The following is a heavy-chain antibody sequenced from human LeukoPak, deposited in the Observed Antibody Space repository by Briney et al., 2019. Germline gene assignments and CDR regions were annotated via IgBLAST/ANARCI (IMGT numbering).Heavy chain of an antibody. CDR3: ARDHSSSSEDY. CDR2: IFHTGST. CDR1: GYSISSGYY. V-gene: IGHV4-38-2*02. Sequence: PSETLPLTCTVSGYSISSGYYWAWIRQPPGKGLEWIGSIFHTGSTYHNPSLKSRVTVSVDTSKNQFSLKLNSVTAADTAVYYCARDHSSSSEDYWGQGTLVTVSS. D-gene: IGHD6-13*01. J-gene: IGHJ4*02.